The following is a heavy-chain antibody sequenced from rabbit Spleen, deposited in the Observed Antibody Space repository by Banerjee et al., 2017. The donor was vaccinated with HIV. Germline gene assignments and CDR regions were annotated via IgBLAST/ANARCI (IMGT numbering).Heavy chain of an antibody. CDR1: GFSFNSGYD. CDR2: AYAGSSGST. Sequence: QSLEESGGGLVKPGASLTLTCKASGFSFNSGYDMCWVRQAPGKGLEWVACAYAGSSGSTYSATWAKGRFTISKTSSTTVTLQMTSLTAADTATYFCARDAGTDGYPNLWGPGTLVTVS. D-gene: IGHD4-2*01. J-gene: IGHJ4*01. V-gene: IGHV1S40*01. CDR3: ARDAGTDGYPNL.